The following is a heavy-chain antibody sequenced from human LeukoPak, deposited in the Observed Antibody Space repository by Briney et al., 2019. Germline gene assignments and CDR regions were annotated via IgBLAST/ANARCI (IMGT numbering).Heavy chain of an antibody. CDR2: ISYDGSNK. Sequence: GGSLRLSCAASGFTFDDYAMHWVRQAPGKGLEWVAVISYDGSNKYYADSVKGRFTISRDNSRNTLYLQMNSLRAEDTAVYYCARDALLWFGEKSDYWGQGTLVTVSS. CDR1: GFTFDDYA. CDR3: ARDALLWFGEKSDY. D-gene: IGHD3-10*01. J-gene: IGHJ4*02. V-gene: IGHV3-30-3*01.